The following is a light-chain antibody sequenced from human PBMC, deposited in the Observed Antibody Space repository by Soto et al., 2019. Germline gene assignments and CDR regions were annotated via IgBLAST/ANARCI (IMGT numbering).Light chain of an antibody. V-gene: IGLV1-44*01. CDR3: AAWDDSLYGWV. CDR1: SSNIGSNT. CDR2: YNN. Sequence: QSVLTQPPSASGTPGQRVTISCSGSSSNIGSNTVNWYQQLPGTAPTLLIYYNNQRPSGVPDRFSGFKSGTSASLAISGLQSEDEAHYYCAAWDDSLYGWVFGGGTKLTVL. J-gene: IGLJ3*02.